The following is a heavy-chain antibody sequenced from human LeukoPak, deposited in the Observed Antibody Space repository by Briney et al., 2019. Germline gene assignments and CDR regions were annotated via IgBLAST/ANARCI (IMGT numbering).Heavy chain of an antibody. CDR3: ARTLYSGYDGGQGHYFDY. D-gene: IGHD5-12*01. CDR2: INTYNGNT. V-gene: IGHV1-18*01. J-gene: IGHJ4*02. CDR1: GYTFTSFG. Sequence: ASVKVSCKASGYTFTSFGISWVRQAPGQGLEWMGWINTYNGNTKYAQKVQGRVTMTTDTSTSTAYMELRSLRSDDTAVYYCARTLYSGYDGGQGHYFDYWGQGTLVTVSS.